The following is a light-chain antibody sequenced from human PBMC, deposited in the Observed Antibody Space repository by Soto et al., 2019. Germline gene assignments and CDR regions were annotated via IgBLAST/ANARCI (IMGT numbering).Light chain of an antibody. CDR3: QQYGSSPMT. CDR1: QSVSSSY. J-gene: IGKJ1*01. CDR2: GAS. V-gene: IGKV3-20*01. Sequence: EIVVTQSPGTLSLSPGERATLSCRASQSVSSSYLAWYQQKPGQAPRLLIYGASSRATGIPDRFSGSGSGTDFTLTISRLQPEEFAVYYCQQYGSSPMTFGTGTKLEIK.